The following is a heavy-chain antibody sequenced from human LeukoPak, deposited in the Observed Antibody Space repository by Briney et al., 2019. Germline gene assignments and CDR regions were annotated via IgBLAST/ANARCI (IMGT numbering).Heavy chain of an antibody. CDR1: GFTFSSYA. CDR3: AREHIVVVTAIPSHYYYYGMDV. Sequence: GRSLRLSCAASGFTFSSYAMHWVRQAPGKGLEWVAVISYDGSNKYYADSVKGRFTISRDNSKNTLYLQMNSLRAEDTAVYYCAREHIVVVTAIPSHYYYYGMDVWGQGTTVTVSS. V-gene: IGHV3-30-3*01. CDR2: ISYDGSNK. D-gene: IGHD2-21*02. J-gene: IGHJ6*02.